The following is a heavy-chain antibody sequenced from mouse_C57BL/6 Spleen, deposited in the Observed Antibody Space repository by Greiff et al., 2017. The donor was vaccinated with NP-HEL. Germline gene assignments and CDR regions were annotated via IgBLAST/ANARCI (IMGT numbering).Heavy chain of an antibody. J-gene: IGHJ2*01. Sequence: EVQGVESGGGLVKPGGSLKLSCAASGFTFSSYAMSWVRQTPEKRLEWVATISDGGSYTYYPDNVKGRFTISRDNAKNNLYLQMSHLKSEDTAMYDCARDSMITTTGPYYFDYWGQGTTLTVSS. CDR3: ARDSMITTTGPYYFDY. CDR2: ISDGGSYT. CDR1: GFTFSSYA. V-gene: IGHV5-4*01. D-gene: IGHD2-4*01.